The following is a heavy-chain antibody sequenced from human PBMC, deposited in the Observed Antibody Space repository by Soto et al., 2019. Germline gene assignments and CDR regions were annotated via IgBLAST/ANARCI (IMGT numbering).Heavy chain of an antibody. CDR3: GRVGGYRAGFSPFDI. CDR1: GFPVSDHH. J-gene: IGHJ3*02. CDR2: SRNKANDYTT. Sequence: EVQLVESGGGLVQPGGSTRLSCATSGFPVSDHHMDWVRQAPGKGLEWVGRSRNKANDYTTEYAASVKGRFSISRDDSKNSMYLQMNSLKAEDTATYYCGRVGGYRAGFSPFDIWGQGTMVTVSS. V-gene: IGHV3-72*01. D-gene: IGHD3-16*02.